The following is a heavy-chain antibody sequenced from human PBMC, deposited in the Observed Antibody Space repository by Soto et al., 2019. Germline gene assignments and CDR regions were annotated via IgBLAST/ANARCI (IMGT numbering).Heavy chain of an antibody. CDR3: ARWSIARGTFDY. J-gene: IGHJ4*02. V-gene: IGHV4-61*01. CDR2: IYYSGST. D-gene: IGHD6-13*01. Sequence: PSETLSLTCTVSGGSVSSGSYYWSWIRQPPGKGLEWIGYIYYSGSTNYNPSLKSRVTISVDTSKNQFSLKLSSVTAADTAVYYCARWSIARGTFDYWGQGTLVTVSS. CDR1: GGSVSSGSYY.